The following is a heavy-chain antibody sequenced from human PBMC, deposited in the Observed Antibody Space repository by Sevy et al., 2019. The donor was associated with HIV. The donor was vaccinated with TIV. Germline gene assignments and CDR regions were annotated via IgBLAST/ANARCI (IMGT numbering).Heavy chain of an antibody. J-gene: IGHJ5*02. V-gene: IGHV4-34*01. CDR1: GGSFSGYY. D-gene: IGHD3-3*01. CDR3: ARSKAELRFFGGVVLGNGASSWFDP. CDR2: INHSGST. Sequence: SETLSLTCAVYGGSFSGYYWSWIRQPPGKGLEWIGEINHSGSTNYNPSLKSRVTISVDTSKNQFSLKLSSVTAADTAVYYWARSKAELRFFGGVVLGNGASSWFDPWGQGTLVTVSS.